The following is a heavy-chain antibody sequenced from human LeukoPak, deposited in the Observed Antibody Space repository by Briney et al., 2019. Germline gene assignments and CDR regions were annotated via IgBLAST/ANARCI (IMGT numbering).Heavy chain of an antibody. CDR1: GYTFTSYD. J-gene: IGHJ4*02. CDR2: MNPNSGRT. D-gene: IGHD3-22*01. V-gene: IGHV1-8*03. CDR3: ARGLDDDYYDSSGHIIPFYY. Sequence: GASVKVSCKASGYTFTSYDINWVRQATGQGLEWMGWMNPNSGRTGYAQRFHGRVTITRNTSISTAYMELSSLTSEDTTVYYCARGLDDDYYDSSGHIIPFYYWVQGTRVTVSS.